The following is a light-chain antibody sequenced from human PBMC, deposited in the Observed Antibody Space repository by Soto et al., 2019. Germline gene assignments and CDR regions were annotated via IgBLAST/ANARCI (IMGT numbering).Light chain of an antibody. CDR3: QQSYNTALT. Sequence: DIQMTQSPSSLSASVGDRVTITCRASQSISSYLNWYQQKPGKAPKLLIYGASSFQSGVPSRFSGSGSGTDFTLTISNLQPEDFATYYCQQSYNTALTFGGGTKVEIK. V-gene: IGKV1-39*01. CDR1: QSISSY. CDR2: GAS. J-gene: IGKJ4*01.